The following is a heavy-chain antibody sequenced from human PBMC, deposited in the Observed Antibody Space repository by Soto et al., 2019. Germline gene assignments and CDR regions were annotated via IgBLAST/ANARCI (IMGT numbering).Heavy chain of an antibody. CDR1: GFTFDDYT. J-gene: IGHJ4*02. Sequence: EVQLVESGGVVVQPGGSLRLSCAASGFTFDDYTMHWVRQAPGKGLEWVSLMSWDGGSTYYADSVKGRFTISRDNSKNSLYLQMNSLRTEDTALYYCAKDMGYSYGLLDYWGQGTLVTVSS. V-gene: IGHV3-43*01. CDR3: AKDMGYSYGLLDY. D-gene: IGHD5-18*01. CDR2: MSWDGGST.